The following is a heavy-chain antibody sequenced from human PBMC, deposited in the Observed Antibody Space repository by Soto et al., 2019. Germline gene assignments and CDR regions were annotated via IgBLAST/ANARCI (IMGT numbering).Heavy chain of an antibody. Sequence: SETLSLTCTVSGGSISSGGYYWSWIRQPPGKGLEWIGYIYHSGSTNYNPSLKSRVTISVDTSKNQFSLKLSSVTAVDTAVYYCARAPDCSGGSCFEYYFDYWGQGTLVTVSS. J-gene: IGHJ4*02. CDR2: IYHSGST. D-gene: IGHD2-15*01. CDR1: GGSISSGGYY. CDR3: ARAPDCSGGSCFEYYFDY. V-gene: IGHV4-61*08.